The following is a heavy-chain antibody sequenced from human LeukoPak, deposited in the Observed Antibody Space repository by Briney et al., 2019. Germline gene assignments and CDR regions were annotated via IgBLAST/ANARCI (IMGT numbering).Heavy chain of an antibody. J-gene: IGHJ5*02. CDR1: GYTFTGYY. Sequence: ASVKVSRKASGYTFTGYYMHWVRQAPGQGLEWMGWVNPNSGGTNYAQKFQGRVTMTRDTSISTAYMELSRLRSDDTAVYYCARSIWCGELLPPWGQGTLVTVSS. CDR2: VNPNSGGT. V-gene: IGHV1-2*02. CDR3: ARSIWCGELLPP. D-gene: IGHD3-10*01.